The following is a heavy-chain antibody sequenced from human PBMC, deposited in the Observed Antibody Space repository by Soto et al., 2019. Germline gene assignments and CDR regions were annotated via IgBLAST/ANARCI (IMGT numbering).Heavy chain of an antibody. CDR2: ISGSVGST. CDR3: AKETDYGGNAVYFYY. D-gene: IGHD4-17*01. J-gene: IGHJ4*02. Sequence: GSRRLSCAASGFTFSSYAMSWFRQAAVKGLEWVSAISGSVGSTYYADSVKGRFTISRDHSKNTLYLQMNSLRAEDTAVYYCAKETDYGGNAVYFYYWCQGT. V-gene: IGHV3-23*01. CDR1: GFTFSSYA.